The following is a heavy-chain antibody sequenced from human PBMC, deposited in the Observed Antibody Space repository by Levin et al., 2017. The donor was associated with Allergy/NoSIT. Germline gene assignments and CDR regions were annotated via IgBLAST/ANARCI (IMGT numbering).Heavy chain of an antibody. CDR1: GYTFNTFW. D-gene: IGHD4-23*01. J-gene: IGHJ4*02. CDR3: ARRACRGGNCYSDY. CDR2: IKPGDSET. V-gene: IGHV5-51*01. Sequence: RGESLKISCQTSGYTFNTFWIAWVRQMPGKGLEWMGMIKPGDSETRYNPSFQGQVIMSADKSTGTAYLQWTTLRASDTAMYFCARRACRGGNCYSDYWGQGTLVTVSS.